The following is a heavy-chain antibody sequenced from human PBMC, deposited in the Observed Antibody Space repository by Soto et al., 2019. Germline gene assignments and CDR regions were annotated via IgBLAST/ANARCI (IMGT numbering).Heavy chain of an antibody. D-gene: IGHD6-13*01. CDR1: GFTFSSYA. CDR2: VSGSGGNT. J-gene: IGHJ4*02. CDR3: AEGITGRPFDD. Sequence: EVQLLESGGGLVQPGGSLRLSCTASGFTFSSYAMSWVRQAPGKGLEWVSAVSGSGGNTYYADSVKGRFTISRDNSKNKLYREMNSLRAGDTAVYDCAEGITGRPFDDWEQGALVTVSS. V-gene: IGHV3-23*01.